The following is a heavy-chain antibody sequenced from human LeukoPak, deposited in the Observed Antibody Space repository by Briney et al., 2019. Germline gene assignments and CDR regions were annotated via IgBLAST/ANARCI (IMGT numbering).Heavy chain of an antibody. V-gene: IGHV3-7*05. D-gene: IGHD2-2*01. CDR1: GFTLRSYW. CDR2: IKEDGSEK. Sequence: GGSLRLSCAGSGFTLRSYWMSWVRQAPGRGLEWVANIKEDGSEKYYVDSVKGRFTISRDNANNSLYLQMNTLRAEDTAVYYCARDRFCITTNCYSDYWGQGTLVTVPS. J-gene: IGHJ4*02. CDR3: ARDRFCITTNCYSDY.